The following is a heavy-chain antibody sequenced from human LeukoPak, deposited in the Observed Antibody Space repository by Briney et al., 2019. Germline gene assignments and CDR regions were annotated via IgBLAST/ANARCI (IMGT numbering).Heavy chain of an antibody. J-gene: IGHJ2*01. D-gene: IGHD6-19*01. CDR3: ARDLGSSGWLGYFDL. CDR1: GFTVSSNY. V-gene: IGHV3-7*04. Sequence: GGSLRLSCAASGFTVSSNYMSWVRQAPGRGLEWVANIKQDGSEKYYVDSVKGRFTISRDNAKNSLYLQMNSLRAEDTAVYYCARDLGSSGWLGYFDLWGRGTLVTVSS. CDR2: IKQDGSEK.